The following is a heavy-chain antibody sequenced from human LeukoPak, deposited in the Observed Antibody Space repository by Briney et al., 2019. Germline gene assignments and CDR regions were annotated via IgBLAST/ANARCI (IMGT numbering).Heavy chain of an antibody. CDR1: GGSISGYY. Sequence: SETLSLTCTVSGGSISGYYWSWIRQPPGKGLEWIGHIYYSGSTTYNPSLKSRVTISVDTSKNQFSLKLSSVTAADTAVYYCARRRGDYGSGELNIWGQGTMVTVSS. J-gene: IGHJ3*02. V-gene: IGHV4-59*08. CDR3: ARRRGDYGSGELNI. CDR2: IYYSGST. D-gene: IGHD3-10*01.